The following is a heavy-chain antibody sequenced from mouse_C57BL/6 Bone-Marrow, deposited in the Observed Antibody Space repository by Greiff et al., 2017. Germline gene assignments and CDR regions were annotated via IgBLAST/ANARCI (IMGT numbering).Heavy chain of an antibody. Sequence: VQLQESGPELVKPGASVRIPCKASGSAFSSSWLTWVKRRPGKGLEGIGRFYPGVGDTNSIGKFKGKATLTADKSSSTAYMQLSILTSEDSAVYFCARSATTVVATDWGQGTTLTVAS. CDR1: GSAFSSSW. CDR2: FYPGVGDT. J-gene: IGHJ2*01. V-gene: IGHV1-82*01. CDR3: ARSATTVVATD. D-gene: IGHD1-1*01.